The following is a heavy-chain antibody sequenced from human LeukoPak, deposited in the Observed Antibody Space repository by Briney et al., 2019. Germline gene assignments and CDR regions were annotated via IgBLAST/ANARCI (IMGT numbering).Heavy chain of an antibody. CDR1: GYSITSSSW. V-gene: IGHV4-28*01. D-gene: IGHD3-10*01. Sequence: SDTLSLTCAVSGYSITSSSWWGWIRPPPGKGLEWIGYIYHSGTTYYNPSLQSRVAMSVDTSKNQFSLKLSSVTAVDTAVYYCARKENVYYYFDYWGQGTLVTVSS. CDR3: ARKENVYYYFDY. J-gene: IGHJ4*02. CDR2: IYHSGTT.